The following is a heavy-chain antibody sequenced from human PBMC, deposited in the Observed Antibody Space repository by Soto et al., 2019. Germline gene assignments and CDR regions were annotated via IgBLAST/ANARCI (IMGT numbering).Heavy chain of an antibody. Sequence: EVQLVESGGDLVKPGGSLRLSCAGSGFTFSNAWINWVRQAPGKGLEWVGHVKSKTDGGTTDYGAPVKGRFTISRDDSKNTVFLQMNSLKTEDTAMYYCTTDHPYNYDSSCYDHWGQGTLVTVSS. V-gene: IGHV3-15*07. D-gene: IGHD3-22*01. CDR2: VKSKTDGGTT. CDR3: TTDHPYNYDSSCYDH. J-gene: IGHJ4*02. CDR1: GFTFSNAW.